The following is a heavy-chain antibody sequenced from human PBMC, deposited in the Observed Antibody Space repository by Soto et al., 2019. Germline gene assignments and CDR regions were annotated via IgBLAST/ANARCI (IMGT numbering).Heavy chain of an antibody. V-gene: IGHV3-11*05. Sequence: QVQLVESGGGLVKPGGSLRLSCAASGFTFSDYYMSWIRRAPGKELEWVSYNNSSSTYTNYAHSVKGRFTISRDNAKNSLYLQMNSLRAEDTAVYYCARIIAAAGGRRYFDLWGRGTLVTVSS. CDR3: ARIIAAAGGRRYFDL. CDR2: NNSSSTYT. D-gene: IGHD6-13*01. J-gene: IGHJ2*01. CDR1: GFTFSDYY.